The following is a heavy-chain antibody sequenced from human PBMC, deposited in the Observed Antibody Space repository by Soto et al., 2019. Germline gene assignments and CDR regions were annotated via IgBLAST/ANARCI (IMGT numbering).Heavy chain of an antibody. D-gene: IGHD6-13*01. Sequence: QITLKESGPTLVKPTQTLTLTCTFSGFSLSTSGVSVGWIRQPPGKALEWLALIYWDDDKRYSPSLKSRLTLTRDTPKTWVVLKMTNWDSVEKTTYSWAHAIPYSSNCFKNWFHPWGEATLVT. CDR3: AHAIPYSSNCFKNWFHP. CDR1: GFSLSTSGVS. J-gene: IGHJ5*02. CDR2: IYWDDDK. V-gene: IGHV2-5*02.